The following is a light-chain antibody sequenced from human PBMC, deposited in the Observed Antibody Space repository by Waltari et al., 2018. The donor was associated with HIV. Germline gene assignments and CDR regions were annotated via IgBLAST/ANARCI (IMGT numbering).Light chain of an antibody. CDR1: QSVSSY. Sequence: EIVLTQSPATLSLSPGERATLSCRASQSVSSYLAWLQQKPGQAPRLLIYGASNRATGIPARFSGSGSGTDFTLTISSLEPEDFAVYYCQQRRNWPITFGQGTRLEIK. CDR2: GAS. J-gene: IGKJ5*01. V-gene: IGKV3-11*01. CDR3: QQRRNWPIT.